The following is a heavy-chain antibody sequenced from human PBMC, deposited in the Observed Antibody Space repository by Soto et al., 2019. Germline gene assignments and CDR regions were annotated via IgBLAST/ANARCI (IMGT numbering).Heavy chain of an antibody. J-gene: IGHJ4*02. CDR1: GFTFSSYG. V-gene: IGHV3-30*03. CDR3: ATPYRPYCSGGSCLFDY. Sequence: LRLSCAASGFTFSSYGMHWVRQAPGKGLEWVAVISYDGSNKYYADSVKGRFTISRDNSKNTLYLQMNSLRAEDTAVYYCATPYRPYCSGGSCLFDYWGQGTLVTVSS. CDR2: ISYDGSNK. D-gene: IGHD2-15*01.